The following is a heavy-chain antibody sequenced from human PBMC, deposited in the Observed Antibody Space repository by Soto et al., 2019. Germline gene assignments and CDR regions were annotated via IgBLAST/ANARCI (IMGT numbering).Heavy chain of an antibody. D-gene: IGHD2-2*01. Sequence: PSETLSLTCTVSGDSINSGGYYWTWIRHHPGKGLEWIGYIYYSGTAYYNPSLKSRITISVDTSKNQFSLKLSSVTAADTAVYYCARRGFSTSWSIYYFDYWGQGTLVTAPQ. J-gene: IGHJ4*02. V-gene: IGHV4-31*03. CDR1: GDSINSGGYY. CDR2: IYYSGTA. CDR3: ARRGFSTSWSIYYFDY.